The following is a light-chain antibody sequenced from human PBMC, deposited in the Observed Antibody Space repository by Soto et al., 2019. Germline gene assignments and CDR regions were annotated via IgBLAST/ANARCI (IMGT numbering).Light chain of an antibody. J-gene: IGLJ7*01. CDR1: SGHSNYA. Sequence: QSVLTQSPSASASLGASVKLTCTLSSGHSNYAIAWHQQQPEKGPRYLMKVNSGGSHIKGDGIPDRFSGSSSGAERYLFISSLQSEDEADYYCHIWGTGSAIVVFGGGTQLTVL. CDR2: VNSGGSH. V-gene: IGLV4-69*01. CDR3: HIWGTGSAIVV.